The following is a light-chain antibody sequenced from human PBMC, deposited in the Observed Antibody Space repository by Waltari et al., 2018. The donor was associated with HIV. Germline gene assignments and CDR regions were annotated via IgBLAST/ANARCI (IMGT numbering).Light chain of an antibody. CDR3: QQRNDWYT. V-gene: IGKV3-11*01. CDR2: DAS. Sequence: EIVLTQSPATLSLSPGERATLSCRASQSVSHYLAWYQQKPGQAPRLLIYDASNRATGIPARFSGSGSGTDFTLTISSLEPEDFAVYYGQQRNDWYTFGQGTKLEIK. CDR1: QSVSHY. J-gene: IGKJ2*01.